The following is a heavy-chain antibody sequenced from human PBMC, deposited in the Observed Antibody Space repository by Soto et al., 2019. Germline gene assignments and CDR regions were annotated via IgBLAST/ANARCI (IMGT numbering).Heavy chain of an antibody. J-gene: IGHJ4*02. Sequence: GGSLRLSWAASGFTFRGYAMSCVRQAPGKGLEWVSAISGSGGSTYYADSVKGRFTISRDNSKNTLYLQMNSLRAEDTAVYYCAKDMGDSSGFAFDYWGQGTLVTVSS. D-gene: IGHD6-19*01. CDR3: AKDMGDSSGFAFDY. CDR1: GFTFRGYA. CDR2: ISGSGGST. V-gene: IGHV3-23*01.